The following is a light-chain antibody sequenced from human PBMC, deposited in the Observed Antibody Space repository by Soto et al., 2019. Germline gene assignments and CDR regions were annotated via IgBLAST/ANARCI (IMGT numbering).Light chain of an antibody. CDR3: AAWDDILNGRL. CDR1: SSNIGSKS. V-gene: IGLV1-44*01. Sequence: QSVLTQPPSASGTPGQRVTISCSGSSSNIGSKSVNWFQQLPGTAPKLLIHTNNQRPSGVPDRFSGSKSGTSASLAISGLQSEDEADYYCAAWDDILNGRLFGGGTKLTVL. J-gene: IGLJ3*02. CDR2: TNN.